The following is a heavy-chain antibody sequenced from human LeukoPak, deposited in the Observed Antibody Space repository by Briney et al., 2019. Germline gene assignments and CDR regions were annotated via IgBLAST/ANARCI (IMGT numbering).Heavy chain of an antibody. CDR1: GGSINSTNYY. CDR2: IYYSGSI. J-gene: IGHJ6*03. D-gene: IGHD6-13*01. Sequence: SETLSLTCTVSGGSINSTNYYWGWIRQPPGKGLEWIANIYYSGSIHNNPSLKSRVTISVDTSKNQFSLKLSSVTAADTAVYYCARLRGYTSSRAHNYYYYYYMDVWGKGTTVTVSS. CDR3: ARLRGYTSSRAHNYYYYYYMDV. V-gene: IGHV4-39*01.